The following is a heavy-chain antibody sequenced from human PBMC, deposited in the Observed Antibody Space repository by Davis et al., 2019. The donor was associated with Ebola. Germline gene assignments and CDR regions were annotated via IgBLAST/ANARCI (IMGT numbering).Heavy chain of an antibody. J-gene: IGHJ4*02. Sequence: ESLKISCAASGFTFSSYAMSWIRQPPGKGLEWIAYIYYNGNTFFNPSLESRLTISVDTSKNQFSLTLNSVTAADTAVYYCARAQFPTTSDHWGQGTLVTVSS. CDR1: GFTFSSYA. V-gene: IGHV4-59*01. CDR2: IYYNGNT. D-gene: IGHD1-1*01. CDR3: ARAQFPTTSDH.